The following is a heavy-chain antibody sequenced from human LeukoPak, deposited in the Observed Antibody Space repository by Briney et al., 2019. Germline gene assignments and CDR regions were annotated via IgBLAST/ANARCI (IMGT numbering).Heavy chain of an antibody. V-gene: IGHV1-18*01. CDR1: GYTFTSYG. Sequence: ASVKVSCKASGYTFTSYGISWVRHAPGQGLEWMGWISAYNGNTNYAQKLQGRVTMTTDTSKSTAYMELRGLRSDDTGVYYCARVNIMFMTPLFDPWGQGTLVTVSS. CDR2: ISAYNGNT. CDR3: ARVNIMFMTPLFDP. J-gene: IGHJ5*02. D-gene: IGHD5/OR15-5a*01.